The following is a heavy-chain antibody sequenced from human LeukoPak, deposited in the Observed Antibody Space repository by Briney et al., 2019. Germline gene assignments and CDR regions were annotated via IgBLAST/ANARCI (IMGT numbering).Heavy chain of an antibody. CDR3: ARVRTVTAYYFDY. D-gene: IGHD2-21*02. Sequence: SETLSLTCAVYGGSFSGYYWSGIRQPPGKGLEWIGEINHSGSTNYNPSLKSRVTISVDTSKNQFSLKLSSVTAADTAVYYCARVRTVTAYYFDYWGQGTLVTVSS. CDR2: INHSGST. CDR1: GGSFSGYY. V-gene: IGHV4-34*01. J-gene: IGHJ4*02.